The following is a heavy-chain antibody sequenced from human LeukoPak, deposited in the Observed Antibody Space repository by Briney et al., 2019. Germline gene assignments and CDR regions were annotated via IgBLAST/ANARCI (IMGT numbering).Heavy chain of an antibody. Sequence: GGSLRLSCAASGFTFDDYGMSWVRQAPGKGLEWASGINWNGGSTGYADSVKGRFTISRDNAKNSLYLQMNSLRVEDTAVYYCVRYYTRNSWYFDLWGRGTLVTVSS. CDR2: INWNGGST. CDR3: VRYYTRNSWYFDL. D-gene: IGHD1-14*01. V-gene: IGHV3-20*04. CDR1: GFTFDDYG. J-gene: IGHJ2*01.